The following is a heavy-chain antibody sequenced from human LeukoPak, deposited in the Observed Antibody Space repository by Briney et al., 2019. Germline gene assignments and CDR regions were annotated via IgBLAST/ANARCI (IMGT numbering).Heavy chain of an antibody. CDR3: ASVSHSGYGLFDY. J-gene: IGHJ4*02. CDR2: IYYSGST. CDR1: GGSISSYY. Sequence: PSETLSLTCTVSGGSISSYYWSWIRQPPGKGLEWIGYIYYSGSTNYNPPLKSRVTISVDTSKNQFSLKLSSVTAADTAVYYRASVSHSGYGLFDYWGQGTLVTVSS. V-gene: IGHV4-59*01. D-gene: IGHD5-12*01.